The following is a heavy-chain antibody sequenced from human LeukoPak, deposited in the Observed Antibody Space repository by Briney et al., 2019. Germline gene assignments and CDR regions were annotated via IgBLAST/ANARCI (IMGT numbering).Heavy chain of an antibody. CDR2: ISYDGSNK. CDR3: AEPGITMIGGV. CDR1: GFTFGDYA. J-gene: IGHJ6*04. D-gene: IGHD3-10*02. V-gene: IGHV3-30*04. Sequence: GGSLRLSCTASGFTFGDYAMSWARQAPGKGLEWVAVISYDGSNKYYADSVKGRFTISRDNAKNSLYLQMNSLRAEDTAVYYCAEPGITMIGGVWGKGTTVTISS.